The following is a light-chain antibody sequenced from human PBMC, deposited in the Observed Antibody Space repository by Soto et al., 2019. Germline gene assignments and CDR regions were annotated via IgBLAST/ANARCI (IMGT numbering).Light chain of an antibody. CDR2: SNN. V-gene: IGLV1-47*02. Sequence: QSVLTQPPSASGTPGQRVTISCSGSSSNIGSNYVYWYQQLPGTAPKLLIYSNNQRPSGVPDRFSGSKSGTSASLAISGPRSEDEADYYCAAWDDSLSVLVFGGGTQLTVL. CDR1: SSNIGSNY. CDR3: AAWDDSLSVLV. J-gene: IGLJ2*01.